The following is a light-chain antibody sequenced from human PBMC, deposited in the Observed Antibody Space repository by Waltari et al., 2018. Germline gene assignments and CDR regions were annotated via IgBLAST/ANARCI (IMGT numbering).Light chain of an antibody. CDR1: QTIGTY. J-gene: IGKJ4*01. CDR3: QQRYNWPPLT. V-gene: IGKV3-11*01. Sequence: VVLTQSPVTLSFSPGETATLSCRASQTIGTYLAWYQHKLGQSPRLLIYDASTRATGIPARFSGSGSGTDFTLTISGLEAEDSAFYYCQQRYNWPPLTFGGGTKVQTK. CDR2: DAS.